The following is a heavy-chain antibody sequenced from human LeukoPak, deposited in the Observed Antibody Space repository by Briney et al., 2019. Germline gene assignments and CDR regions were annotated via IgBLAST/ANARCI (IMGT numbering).Heavy chain of an antibody. CDR1: GFTFSNHD. CDR3: AKTTAGYSSGRYPGWPVDY. J-gene: IGHJ4*02. CDR2: ITTSGSST. Sequence: GGSLRLSCAASGFTFSNHDMNWVRQAPGKGLEWVSYITTSGSSTYYADSVKGRFTISRDNARNSLYLEMNSLRADDTAVYYCAKTTAGYSSGRYPGWPVDYWGQGTLVTVSS. V-gene: IGHV3-48*03. D-gene: IGHD6-19*01.